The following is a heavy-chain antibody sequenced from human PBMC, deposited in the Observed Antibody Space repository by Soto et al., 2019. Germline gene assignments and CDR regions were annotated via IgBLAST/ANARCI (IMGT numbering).Heavy chain of an antibody. Sequence: QVQLVQSGAEVKKPGASVKVSCKVSGYTLTELSMHWVRQAPGKGLEWMGGFDPEDGETIYAQKFQGRITMTEDTSTDTAYMELSSLRSEDTAVYYCATASLTRIYGDYVYHWPDRSYYFDYWGQGTLVTVSS. V-gene: IGHV1-24*01. CDR2: FDPEDGET. D-gene: IGHD4-17*01. CDR3: ATASLTRIYGDYVYHWPDRSYYFDY. J-gene: IGHJ4*02. CDR1: GYTLTELS.